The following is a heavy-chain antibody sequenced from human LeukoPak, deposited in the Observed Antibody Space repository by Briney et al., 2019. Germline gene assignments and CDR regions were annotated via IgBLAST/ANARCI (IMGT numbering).Heavy chain of an antibody. D-gene: IGHD2-2*03. CDR2: ISDDGSSK. J-gene: IGHJ3*02. V-gene: IGHV3-30*04. Sequence: GGSLRLSCVTSGFTFSNHAMHWVRQGPGKGLEWVAVISDDGSSKFYADSVKGRFTIFRDNSKNTPFLQINSLRPEDTAVYYCARVDDLDAFDIWGQGTLVTVSS. CDR1: GFTFSNHA. CDR3: ARVDDLDAFDI.